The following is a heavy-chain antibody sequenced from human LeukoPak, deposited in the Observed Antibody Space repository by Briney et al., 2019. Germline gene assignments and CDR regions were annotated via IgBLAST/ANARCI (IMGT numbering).Heavy chain of an antibody. Sequence: PGESLKISCKGSGYSFTSYWIGWVRQMPGKGLEWMGIIYPGDSDTRYSPSFQGQVTMSADKSISTAYLQWSSLKASDTAMYYCARHVGYSSGWYDSYYYYMDVWGKGTTVTVSS. V-gene: IGHV5-51*01. CDR3: ARHVGYSSGWYDSYYYYMDV. CDR1: GYSFTSYW. CDR2: IYPGDSDT. D-gene: IGHD6-19*01. J-gene: IGHJ6*03.